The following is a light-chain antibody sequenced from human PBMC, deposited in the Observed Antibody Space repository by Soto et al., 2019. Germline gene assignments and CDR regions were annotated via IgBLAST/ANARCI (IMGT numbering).Light chain of an antibody. Sequence: AIRMTQSPSSFSASTGDRVTITCRASQGISSYLAWYQQKPGKAPKLLIYAASTMQSGLPSRFSGSGSGTDITLTISCLQSEDFATYYWQQYYSYPRTFGGGTKVEIK. J-gene: IGKJ4*01. CDR2: AAS. CDR3: QQYYSYPRT. CDR1: QGISSY. V-gene: IGKV1-8*01.